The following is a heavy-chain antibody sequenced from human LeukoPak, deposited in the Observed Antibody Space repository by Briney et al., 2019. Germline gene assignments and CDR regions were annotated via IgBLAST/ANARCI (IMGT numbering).Heavy chain of an antibody. Sequence: GEPLKISCKGSGYSFTSYWIGWVRQMPGKGLEWMGIIYPGDSDTRYSPSFQGQVTISADKSISTAYLQWSSLKASDTAMYYCARERASSGWYPHDRAFDIWGQGTMVTVSS. CDR2: IYPGDSDT. D-gene: IGHD6-19*01. CDR1: GYSFTSYW. J-gene: IGHJ3*02. CDR3: ARERASSGWYPHDRAFDI. V-gene: IGHV5-51*01.